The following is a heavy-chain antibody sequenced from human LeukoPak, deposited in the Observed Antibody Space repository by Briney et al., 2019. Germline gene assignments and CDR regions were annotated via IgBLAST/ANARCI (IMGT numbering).Heavy chain of an antibody. V-gene: IGHV3-48*03. CDR2: ISSGGSAI. CDR3: VSTATFDC. CDR1: GFAFSSYE. Sequence: PGGSLRLSCGASGFAFSSYEMNWVRQAPGRGLEWVSYISSGGSAIYYADSVKGRFTISRDNAKNSLYLQMNSLRAEDTAVYYCVSTATFDCWGQGTLVTVSS. J-gene: IGHJ4*02. D-gene: IGHD5/OR15-5a*01.